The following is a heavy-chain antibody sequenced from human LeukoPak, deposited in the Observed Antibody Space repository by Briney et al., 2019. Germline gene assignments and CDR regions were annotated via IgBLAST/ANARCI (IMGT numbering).Heavy chain of an antibody. V-gene: IGHV3-9*01. CDR2: ISWNSGSI. Sequence: PGGSLRLSCAASGFTFDDYAMHWVRQASGKGLEWVSGISWNSGSIGYADSVKGRFTISRDNAKNSLYLQMNSLRAEDTALYYCAKAHSSRSFDYWGQGTLVTVSS. D-gene: IGHD6-13*01. J-gene: IGHJ4*02. CDR3: AKAHSSRSFDY. CDR1: GFTFDDYA.